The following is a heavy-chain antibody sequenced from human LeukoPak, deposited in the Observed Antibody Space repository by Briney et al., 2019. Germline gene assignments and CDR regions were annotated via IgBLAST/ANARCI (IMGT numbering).Heavy chain of an antibody. CDR1: GYGFPTYW. Sequence: GESLKIYCVGSGYGFPTYWIGWVRQMPGKGLDWMGIIYPDDSDTRYRPSFQGQVTISADKSISTAYLQWSSLKASDTAMYYCAREDSISSAFDIWGQGTMVTVSS. CDR2: IYPDDSDT. V-gene: IGHV5-51*01. CDR3: AREDSISSAFDI. J-gene: IGHJ3*02. D-gene: IGHD6-13*01.